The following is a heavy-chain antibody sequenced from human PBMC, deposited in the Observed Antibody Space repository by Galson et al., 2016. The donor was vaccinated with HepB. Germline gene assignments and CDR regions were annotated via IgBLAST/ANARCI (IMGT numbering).Heavy chain of an antibody. V-gene: IGHV4-4*07. D-gene: IGHD2-8*02. CDR3: ARATRGDYFTGTLCYLDY. J-gene: IGHJ4*02. CDR2: IYTSGST. CDR1: GLTFSNAW. Sequence: LRLSCAASGLTFSNAWMSWIRQPAGKGLEWIGHIYTSGSTNYNPSLKTRVTISVDTSKNQFSLKLSSLTAADTAVYYCARATRGDYFTGTLCYLDYWGQGTLVTVSS.